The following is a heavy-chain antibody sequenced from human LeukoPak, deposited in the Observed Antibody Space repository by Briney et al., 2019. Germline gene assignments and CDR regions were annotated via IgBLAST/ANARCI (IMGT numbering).Heavy chain of an antibody. V-gene: IGHV3-15*01. CDR1: GFTFSNAW. Sequence: GGSLRLSCAASGFTFSNAWMSWVRQAPGKGLEWVGRIKSKTDGGTTDYAAPVKGRFTISRDDSKNTLYLQMNSLKTEDTAVYYCTTETLLRGQKGVFDYWGQGTLVTVSS. J-gene: IGHJ4*02. CDR3: TTETLLRGQKGVFDY. CDR2: IKSKTDGGTT. D-gene: IGHD3-10*01.